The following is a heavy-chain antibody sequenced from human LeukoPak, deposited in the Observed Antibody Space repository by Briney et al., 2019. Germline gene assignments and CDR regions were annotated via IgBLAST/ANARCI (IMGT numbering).Heavy chain of an antibody. Sequence: SETLSLTCTVSGGSISSSSWYWGWMRQAPGKGREGSVSICESGSTNYNPSLKSRVTISVDTSKNQFSLKLSSVTAADTAVYYCARHSTFFGVVIIKGRVRGPFDYWGQGTLVTVSS. CDR1: GGSISSSSWY. V-gene: IGHV4-39*01. CDR2: ICESGST. D-gene: IGHD3-3*01. J-gene: IGHJ4*02. CDR3: ARHSTFFGVVIIKGRVRGPFDY.